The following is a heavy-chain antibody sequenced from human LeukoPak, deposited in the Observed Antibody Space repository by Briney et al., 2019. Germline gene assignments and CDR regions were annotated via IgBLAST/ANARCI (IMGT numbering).Heavy chain of an antibody. CDR2: ISAYNSNT. J-gene: IGHJ4*02. Sequence: ASVKVSCKASDYSFTSYGISWVRQAPGQGLEWMGWISAYNSNTNYAQNLQGRVTMTTDTSTSTVYLDLRSLRSDDTAVYYCARAAGGGCFDFWGQGTLVTVSS. CDR3: ARAAGGGCFDF. V-gene: IGHV1-18*01. D-gene: IGHD6-13*01. CDR1: DYSFTSYG.